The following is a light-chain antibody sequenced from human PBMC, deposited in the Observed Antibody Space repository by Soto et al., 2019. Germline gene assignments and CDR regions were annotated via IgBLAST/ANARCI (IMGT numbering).Light chain of an antibody. CDR1: QSISAN. CDR3: QQYNTWPFT. Sequence: EIIMTQSPATLSVSPGERATLSCRASQSISANLAWYQQKSGQAPRLLIYGASTRATDVPARFSGSGSGTEFTLTISSLQSEDFAVFFCQQYNTWPFTFGPGTKVDIK. J-gene: IGKJ3*01. V-gene: IGKV3-15*01. CDR2: GAS.